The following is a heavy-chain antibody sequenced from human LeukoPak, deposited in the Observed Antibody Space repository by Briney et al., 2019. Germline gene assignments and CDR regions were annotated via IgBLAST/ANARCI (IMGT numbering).Heavy chain of an antibody. Sequence: GSLRLSCAASGFTFSSYSMNWVRQAPGKGLEWVSTISRSADSTYFADSVKGRFTISRDNSKNTLYLQMNSLRAEDTAVYYCAKGRIAPGDPWGQGTLVTVSS. CDR1: GFTFSSYS. CDR2: ISRSADST. V-gene: IGHV3-23*01. CDR3: AKGRIAPGDP. D-gene: IGHD6-13*01. J-gene: IGHJ5*02.